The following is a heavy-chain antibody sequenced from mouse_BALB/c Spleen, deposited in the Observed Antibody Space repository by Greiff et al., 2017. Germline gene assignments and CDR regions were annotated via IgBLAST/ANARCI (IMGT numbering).Heavy chain of an antibody. D-gene: IGHD2-14*01. CDR2: ISSGGSYT. CDR3: ARAYYRYDDAMDY. J-gene: IGHJ4*01. V-gene: IGHV5-9-4*01. Sequence: EVKLVESGGGLVKPGGSLKLSCAASGFTFSSYAMSWVRQSPEKRLEWVAEISSGGSYTYYPDTVTGRFTISRDNAKNTLYLEMSSLRSEDTAMYYGARAYYRYDDAMDYWGQGTSVTVSS. CDR1: GFTFSSYA.